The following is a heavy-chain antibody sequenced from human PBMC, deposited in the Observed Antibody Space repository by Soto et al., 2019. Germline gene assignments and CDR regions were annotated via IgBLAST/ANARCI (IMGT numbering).Heavy chain of an antibody. V-gene: IGHV3-53*01. CDR1: GFTVSSNY. Sequence: PGGSPRLSCAASGFTVSSNYMSWVRQAPGRGLEWVSLIYSGGSTYYADSVKGRFTISRDKSKNTLYLQMNSLRAEDTAVYYCARGGTAMPDYWGQGTLVTVSS. CDR3: ARGGTAMPDY. J-gene: IGHJ4*02. D-gene: IGHD5-18*01. CDR2: IYSGGST.